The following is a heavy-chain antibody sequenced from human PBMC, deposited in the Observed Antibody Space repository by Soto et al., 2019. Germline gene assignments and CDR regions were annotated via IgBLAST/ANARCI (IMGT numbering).Heavy chain of an antibody. CDR2: IIPIFGTA. Sequence: QVQLVQSGAEVKKPGSSVKVSCKASGGTFSSCAISWVRQAPGQGLEWMGGIIPIFGTANYAQKFQGRVTITADEPTSTAYMELRSLRSEDTAVYYCARHVPAAGYYYGMDVWGQGTTVTVSS. J-gene: IGHJ6*02. CDR1: GGTFSSCA. D-gene: IGHD2-2*01. V-gene: IGHV1-69*12. CDR3: ARHVPAAGYYYGMDV.